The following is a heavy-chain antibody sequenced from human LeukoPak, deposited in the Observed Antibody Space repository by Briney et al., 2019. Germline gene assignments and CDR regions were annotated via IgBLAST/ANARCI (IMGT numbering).Heavy chain of an antibody. Sequence: GGSLRLSCAASGFTFSTYWMHWVRQAPGKGLVWVSHINSDGSNTSYADSVKGRCTISRDNAKNTLYMQMNSLRAEDTAVYYCARDPAAAAGPLFDYWGQGTLVTVSS. CDR2: INSDGSNT. CDR3: ARDPAAAAGPLFDY. V-gene: IGHV3-74*01. D-gene: IGHD6-13*01. J-gene: IGHJ4*02. CDR1: GFTFSTYW.